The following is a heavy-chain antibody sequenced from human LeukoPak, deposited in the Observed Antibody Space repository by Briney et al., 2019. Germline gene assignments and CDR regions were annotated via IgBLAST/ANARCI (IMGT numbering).Heavy chain of an antibody. J-gene: IGHJ3*02. CDR2: ISGSGGST. V-gene: IGHV3-23*01. Sequence: GGSLRLSCAASGFTFSSYAMSWVRQAPGKGLEWVSAISGSGGSTYYADSVKGRFTISRDNAKNSLYLQMNSLRAEDTAVYYCARDLGSLWFGEPRGDAFDIWGQGTMVTVSS. CDR1: GFTFSSYA. CDR3: ARDLGSLWFGEPRGDAFDI. D-gene: IGHD3-10*01.